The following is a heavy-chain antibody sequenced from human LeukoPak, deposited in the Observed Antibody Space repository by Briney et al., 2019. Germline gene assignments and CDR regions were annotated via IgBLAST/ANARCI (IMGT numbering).Heavy chain of an antibody. D-gene: IGHD4-17*01. Sequence: GGSLRLSCAASGFTFSSYGMHWVRQAPGKGLEWVAVISYDGSNKYYADSVKGRFTISRDNSKNTLYLQMNSLRAEDTAVYYCAREDYGDYGWGQGTLVTVSS. CDR2: ISYDGSNK. CDR3: AREDYGDYG. V-gene: IGHV3-30*03. J-gene: IGHJ4*02. CDR1: GFTFSSYG.